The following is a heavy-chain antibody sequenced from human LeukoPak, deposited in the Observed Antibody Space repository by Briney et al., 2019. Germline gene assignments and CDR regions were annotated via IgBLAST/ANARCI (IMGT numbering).Heavy chain of an antibody. CDR1: GGSISSRNYY. J-gene: IGHJ4*02. D-gene: IGHD6-19*01. CDR2: VYYTGTT. V-gene: IGHV4-39*01. CDR3: ARHVSVAVTNFFDY. Sequence: SETLSLTCTVSGGSISSRNYYWGWIRQPPGKGLEWIGGVYYTGTTYSNPSLKSRVTISVDTSKNQFSLRLSSVTAADTAVYYCARHVSVAVTNFFDYWGQGTLVTVSS.